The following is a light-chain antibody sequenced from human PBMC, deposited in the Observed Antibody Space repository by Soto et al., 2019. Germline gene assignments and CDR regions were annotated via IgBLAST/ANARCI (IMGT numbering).Light chain of an antibody. CDR3: QSYDSSLSGFYV. J-gene: IGLJ1*01. CDR2: GNN. Sequence: QSVLTQPPSVSGAPEQRVTISCTGSSSNIGVGYDVHWYQQFPGTAPKLLIFGNNIRPSWVPDRFSGFNSGTSASLAITGLQAEDEADYYCQSYDSSLSGFYVFGTGTKVTVL. V-gene: IGLV1-40*01. CDR1: SSNIGVGYD.